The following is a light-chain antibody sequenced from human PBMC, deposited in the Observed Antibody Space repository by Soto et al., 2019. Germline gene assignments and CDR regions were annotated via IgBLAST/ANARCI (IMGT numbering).Light chain of an antibody. Sequence: DIQMTQPSTLSASVGDRVTLHCRASQSISTNLAWYQQKPGKAPKVLIYHASNLESGVPSRFSGGGSGTEFTLTISSLQPDDFATYYCQQYYMYSYTFGQGTKLDIK. J-gene: IGKJ2*01. CDR2: HAS. V-gene: IGKV1-5*01. CDR3: QQYYMYSYT. CDR1: QSISTN.